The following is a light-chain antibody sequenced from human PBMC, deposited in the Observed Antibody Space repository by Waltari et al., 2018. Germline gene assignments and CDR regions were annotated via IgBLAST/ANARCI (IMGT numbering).Light chain of an antibody. Sequence: EIVLTQSPATLSLSPGEGATLSCRACQSVSNYLAWYQQKPGQAPRLLIYGTYNRATGIPARFSGSGSGTDFTLTISSLEPEDFAVYYCQQRASWPNTFGQGTKLEIK. CDR1: QSVSNY. V-gene: IGKV3-11*01. CDR3: QQRASWPNT. CDR2: GTY. J-gene: IGKJ2*01.